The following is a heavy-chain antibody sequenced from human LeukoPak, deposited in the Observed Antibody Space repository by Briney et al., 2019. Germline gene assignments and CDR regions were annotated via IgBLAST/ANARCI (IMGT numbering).Heavy chain of an antibody. CDR2: ITSSSSTT. J-gene: IGHJ4*02. CDR3: ARDKGIAVAGTSDY. D-gene: IGHD6-19*01. CDR1: GFTFSSYS. V-gene: IGHV3-48*01. Sequence: GGSLRLSCAASGFTFSSYSMNWVRQAPGKGLEWLSYITSSSSTTYYADSVKGRFNISRDNAKNSLYLQMNSLRAEDTAVYYCARDKGIAVAGTSDYWGQGTLVTVSS.